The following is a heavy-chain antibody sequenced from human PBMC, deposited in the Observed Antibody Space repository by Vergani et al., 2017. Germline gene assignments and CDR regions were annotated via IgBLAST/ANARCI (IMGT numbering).Heavy chain of an antibody. V-gene: IGHV5-51*01. Sequence: VQLVQSGAEMKKPGESLKISCKYSESSFTSNQIAWVRQMSGKGLQWMGNITPFDSKIAYSPSFQGQVIMSIDKSITTAYLQWRSLEASDTAIYYCTRHVPCGDGACLHFDHWGQGTQVTVSS. CDR2: ITPFDSKI. CDR3: TRHVPCGDGACLHFDH. J-gene: IGHJ4*02. CDR1: ESSFTSNQ. D-gene: IGHD2-21*01.